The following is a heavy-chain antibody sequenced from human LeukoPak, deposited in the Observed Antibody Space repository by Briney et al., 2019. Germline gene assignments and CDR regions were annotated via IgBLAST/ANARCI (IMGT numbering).Heavy chain of an antibody. Sequence: GRSLRLSCAASGFTFSNYWMHWVRQAPGKGLVWVSRINSDGSSTSYADSVKGRFTISRDNAKNTLYLQMNSLRAEDTAVYYCARVSSGSYFGYYYYYMDVWGKGTTVTVSS. CDR3: ARVSSGSYFGYYYYYMDV. D-gene: IGHD1-26*01. CDR1: GFTFSNYW. CDR2: INSDGSST. V-gene: IGHV3-74*01. J-gene: IGHJ6*03.